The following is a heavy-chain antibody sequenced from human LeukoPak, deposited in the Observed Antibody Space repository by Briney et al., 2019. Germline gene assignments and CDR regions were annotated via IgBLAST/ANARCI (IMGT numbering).Heavy chain of an antibody. V-gene: IGHV4-59*01. D-gene: IGHD3-10*01. Sequence: PSETLSLTCTVYGGSISSYYWSWIRQPPGKGLEWIGYIYYSGSTNYNPSLKSRVTISVDTSKNQFSLKLSSVTAADTAVYYCARAPYGSAPYNWFDLWGQGTLVTVS. CDR2: IYYSGST. J-gene: IGHJ5*02. CDR3: ARAPYGSAPYNWFDL. CDR1: GGSISSYY.